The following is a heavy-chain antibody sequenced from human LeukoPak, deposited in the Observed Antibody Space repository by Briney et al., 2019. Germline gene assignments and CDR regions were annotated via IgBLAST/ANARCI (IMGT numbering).Heavy chain of an antibody. CDR3: ARVQYGNLSGSYRTFLDF. D-gene: IGHD3-10*01. CDR1: GFTFTSYA. Sequence: GGSLRLSCAVSGFTFTSYAISWVRQAPGKGLEWVSTISGSGDSTYYADSVKGRFTLSRDKSKSTVYLQMDSLRVAETAVYYCARVQYGNLSGSYRTFLDFWGQGALVTVSP. V-gene: IGHV3-23*01. CDR2: ISGSGDST. J-gene: IGHJ4*02.